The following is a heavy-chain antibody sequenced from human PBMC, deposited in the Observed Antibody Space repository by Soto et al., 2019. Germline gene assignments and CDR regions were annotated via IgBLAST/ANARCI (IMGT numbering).Heavy chain of an antibody. Sequence: QVQLVQSGAEEKKPGASVKVSCKASGYTFSSYAIHWVRQAPEQGLEWMGWINAGNGNTKYSQKFQGRVTITRDTSASTAYMELNSLRSEDTAVYYCARVDGTYWGQGTLVTVSS. CDR1: GYTFSSYA. CDR3: ARVDGTY. V-gene: IGHV1-3*05. CDR2: INAGNGNT. J-gene: IGHJ4*02. D-gene: IGHD1-26*01.